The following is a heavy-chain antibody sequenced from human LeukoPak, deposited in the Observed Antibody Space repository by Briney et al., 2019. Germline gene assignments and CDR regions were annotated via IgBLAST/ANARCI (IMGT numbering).Heavy chain of an antibody. CDR1: GYTFTSYG. CDR2: ISAYNGNT. J-gene: IGHJ6*03. Sequence: ASVKVSCKASGYTFTSYGISWVRQAPGQGLEWMGWISAYNGNTNYAQKLQGRVTVTTDTSTSAAYMELRSLRSDDTAVYYCARDAVSGGYSYYYYYMDVWGKGTTVTISS. V-gene: IGHV1-18*01. CDR3: ARDAVSGGYSYYYYYMDV. D-gene: IGHD1-26*01.